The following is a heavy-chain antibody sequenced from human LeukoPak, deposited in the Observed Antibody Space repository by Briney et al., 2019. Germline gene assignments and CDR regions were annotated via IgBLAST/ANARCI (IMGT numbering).Heavy chain of an antibody. Sequence: PGGSLRLSCAASGFTFSSYWMHWVRQAPGKGLVWVSRINSDGFSTNYADSVKGRFTISRDNAKNTLYLQMNSLRAEDTAVYYCVRYTYPPDAFDTWGQGTMVTVSS. D-gene: IGHD2-2*02. CDR1: GFTFSSYW. CDR2: INSDGFST. J-gene: IGHJ3*02. V-gene: IGHV3-74*01. CDR3: VRYTYPPDAFDT.